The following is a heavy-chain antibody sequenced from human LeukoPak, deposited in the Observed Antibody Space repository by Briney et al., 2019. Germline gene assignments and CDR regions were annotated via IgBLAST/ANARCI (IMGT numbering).Heavy chain of an antibody. CDR1: GASISSYY. CDR3: ARDDVPYRGTYTPFDV. CDR2: IYISGTT. J-gene: IGHJ4*02. V-gene: IGHV4-4*07. Sequence: PSETLSLTCSVSGASISSYYWSWVRQPAGKGLEWIGRIYISGTTKYNPSLKSRVTMSVDTSKNQFSLRLTSVTAADTAVYFCARDDVPYRGTYTPFDVWGQGTLVTVSS. D-gene: IGHD3-10*02.